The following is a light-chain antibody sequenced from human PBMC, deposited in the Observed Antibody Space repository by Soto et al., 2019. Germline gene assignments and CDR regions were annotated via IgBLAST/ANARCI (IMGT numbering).Light chain of an antibody. V-gene: IGKV1-5*03. CDR2: KAS. CDR3: QQYNSYPWT. J-gene: IGKJ1*01. CDR1: QSTSSW. Sequence: DIPMTQSPSTLSASVGARVTITCRASQSTSSWLAWYQQKPGKAPKLLIYKASSLESGVPSRFSGSGSGKEFTLTIRSLQPDDFATYFCQQYNSYPWTLGQGPKVGIK.